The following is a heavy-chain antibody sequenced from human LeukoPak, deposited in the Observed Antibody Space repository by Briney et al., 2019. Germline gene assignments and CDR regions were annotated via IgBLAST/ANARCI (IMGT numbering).Heavy chain of an antibody. CDR3: AREIAGTPSGAFDI. D-gene: IGHD6-13*01. CDR2: IRYDGSNK. J-gene: IGHJ3*02. Sequence: TGGSLRLSCAASGFTFSSYGMHWVRQAPGKGLEWAAFIRYDGSNKYYADSVKGRFTISRDNSKNTLYLQMNSLRAEDTAVYYCAREIAGTPSGAFDIWGQGTMVTVSS. CDR1: GFTFSSYG. V-gene: IGHV3-30*02.